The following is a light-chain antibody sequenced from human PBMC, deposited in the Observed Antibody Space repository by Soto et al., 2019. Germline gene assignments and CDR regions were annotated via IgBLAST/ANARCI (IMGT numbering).Light chain of an antibody. Sequence: QSALTQPASVSGSPGQSITISCTGTSSDAGGYNYVSWYQQHPGKAPKLMIYDVSNRPSGVSNRFSGSKSGNTASLTISGLQADDEADYYCSSYTSSSTLVVFGGGTQLTVL. CDR1: SSDAGGYNY. CDR3: SSYTSSSTLVV. V-gene: IGLV2-14*01. J-gene: IGLJ2*01. CDR2: DVS.